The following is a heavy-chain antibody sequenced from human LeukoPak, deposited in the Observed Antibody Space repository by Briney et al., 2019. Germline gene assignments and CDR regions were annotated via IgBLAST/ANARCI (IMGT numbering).Heavy chain of an antibody. J-gene: IGHJ4*02. CDR1: GYTFTSYY. D-gene: IGHD2-8*01. CDR3: ARGYCTNGVCYTPYYFDY. CDR2: INPSGGST. V-gene: IGHV1-46*01. Sequence: ASVKVSCKTSGYTFTSYYMHWVRQAPGQGLEWMGIINPSGGSTSYAQKFQGRVTMTRDMSTSTVYMELSSLRSEDTAVYYCARGYCTNGVCYTPYYFDYWGQGTLVTVSS.